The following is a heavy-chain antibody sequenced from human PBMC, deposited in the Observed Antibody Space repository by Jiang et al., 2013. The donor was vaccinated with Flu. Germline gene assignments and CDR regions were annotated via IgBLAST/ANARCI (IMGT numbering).Heavy chain of an antibody. V-gene: IGHV4-59*08. CDR3: ARHLENFVTTEESYGMDV. CDR2: IYYSGST. D-gene: IGHD2/OR15-2a*01. CDR1: GGSISSYY. Sequence: GSGLVKPSETLSLTCTVSGGSISSYYWSWIRQPPGKGLEWIGYIYYSGSTNYNPSLKSRVTISVDTSKNQFSLKLSSVTAADTAVYYCARHLENFVTTEESYGMDVWGQGTTGHRLL. J-gene: IGHJ6*02.